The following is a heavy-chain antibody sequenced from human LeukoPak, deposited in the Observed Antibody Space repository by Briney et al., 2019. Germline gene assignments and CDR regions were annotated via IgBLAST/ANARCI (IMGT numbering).Heavy chain of an antibody. CDR2: IKTDGSEQ. V-gene: IGHV3-7*01. Sequence: PGGSLRLSCVASGFKFSDHWMNWFRQAPGKGLEWVATIKTDGSEQHYVDSVKGRFTISRDNSKNTLYLQMNSLRAEDTAVYYCARDEQLGGGVFDYWGQGTLVTVSS. D-gene: IGHD6-13*01. J-gene: IGHJ4*02. CDR3: ARDEQLGGGVFDY. CDR1: GFKFSDHW.